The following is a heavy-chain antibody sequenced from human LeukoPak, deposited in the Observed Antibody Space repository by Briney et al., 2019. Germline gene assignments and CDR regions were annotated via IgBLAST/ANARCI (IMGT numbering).Heavy chain of an antibody. CDR3: ARDRDVDDFDS. J-gene: IGHJ4*01. D-gene: IGHD2-15*01. CDR1: GFTFSSYW. CDR2: MSYSGHT. V-gene: IGHV4-39*07. Sequence: GSLRLSCAASGFTFSSYWMSWVRQPPGKGLEWIVSMSYSGHTYYNPSLKSRVTTSIDTSKNQLSLNLKSVTAADTAVYYCARDRDVDDFDSWGHGTLVTVSS.